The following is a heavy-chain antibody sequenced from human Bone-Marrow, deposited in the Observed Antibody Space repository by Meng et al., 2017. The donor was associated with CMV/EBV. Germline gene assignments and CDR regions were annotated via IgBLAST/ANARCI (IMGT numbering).Heavy chain of an antibody. CDR1: GFIFSNYY. V-gene: IGHV3-7*01. CDR3: ARDRGYDYYYGMDV. J-gene: IGHJ6*02. D-gene: IGHD3-10*01. Sequence: GESLKISCVVSGFIFSNYYMSWVRQAPGKGLEWVANIKQDGSEQFYVQSVKGRFTVSRDNAKKSVYLQMNSLRVEDTAVYYCARDRGYDYYYGMDVWGQGTTVTVSS. CDR2: IKQDGSEQ.